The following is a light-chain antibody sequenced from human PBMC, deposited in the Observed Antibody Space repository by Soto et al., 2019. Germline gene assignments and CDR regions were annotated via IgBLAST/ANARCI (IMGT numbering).Light chain of an antibody. Sequence: QSVLTQPPSVSGAPGQRVTISCTGSSSNIGAGYDVHWYQQLPGTAPKLLIYGNSNRPSGVPDRFSGSKSGTSASLAITGLQAEDEADYYCQSYDSSLSLLGVFGGGTKLTVL. CDR2: GNS. CDR1: SSNIGAGYD. CDR3: QSYDSSLSLLGV. J-gene: IGLJ3*02. V-gene: IGLV1-40*01.